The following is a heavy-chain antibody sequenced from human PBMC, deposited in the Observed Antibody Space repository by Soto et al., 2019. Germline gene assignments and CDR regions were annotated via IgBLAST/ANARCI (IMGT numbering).Heavy chain of an antibody. CDR1: GYSFRTHG. Sequence: QVQLVQSGAEVKTPGASVKVSCRASGYSFRTHGISWVRQAPGQGLEWMGWISTYDDKTNFPQKFQGRITMTTDTYTSTAYMEMRSLRSDDTAVYFCARDLGYCNSSGCFRNWFDPWGQGTVVTVSS. CDR3: ARDLGYCNSSGCFRNWFDP. CDR2: ISTYDDKT. D-gene: IGHD2-15*01. J-gene: IGHJ5*02. V-gene: IGHV1-18*01.